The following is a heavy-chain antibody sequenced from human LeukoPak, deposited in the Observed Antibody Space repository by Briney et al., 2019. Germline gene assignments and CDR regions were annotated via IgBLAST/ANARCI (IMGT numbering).Heavy chain of an antibody. CDR1: GFTFSSYA. J-gene: IGHJ4*02. Sequence: GGSLRLSCAASGFTFSSYAMSWVRQAPGKGLEWVSAISGSGGSTYYADSVKGRFTISRDNSKNTLYLQMNSLRAEDTAVYYCAKGDSYGSGSYYFVFWGQGTLVTVSS. V-gene: IGHV3-23*01. CDR2: ISGSGGST. D-gene: IGHD3-10*01. CDR3: AKGDSYGSGSYYFVF.